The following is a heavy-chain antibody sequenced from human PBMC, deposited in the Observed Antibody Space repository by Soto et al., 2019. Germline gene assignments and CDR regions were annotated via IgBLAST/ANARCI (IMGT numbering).Heavy chain of an antibody. D-gene: IGHD6-13*01. Sequence: QVQLVESGGGVVQPGRSLGLSCAASGFTFSHFGMHWVRQAPGKGLEWVAVIWNDGSHKDYADSVKGRFTISRDNSKNTLYLQMNSLRAEDTAVYYCAKDQYSSSWFDYWGQGTLVTVSS. CDR2: IWNDGSHK. J-gene: IGHJ4*02. CDR1: GFTFSHFG. V-gene: IGHV3-33*06. CDR3: AKDQYSSSWFDY.